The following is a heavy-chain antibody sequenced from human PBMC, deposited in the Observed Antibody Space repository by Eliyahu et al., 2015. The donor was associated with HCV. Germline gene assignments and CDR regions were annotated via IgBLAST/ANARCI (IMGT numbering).Heavy chain of an antibody. J-gene: IGHJ4*02. CDR1: GESFSGYS. D-gene: IGHD3-9*01. V-gene: IGHV4-34*01. Sequence: QVHLQQWGAGLLKPSXTLSLTCAVYGESFSGYSWSWIRQPPGKGLEWIGEINHSGSTNNNPSLKSRVTISVDTSKHQFSLRLSSVTAADTAVYYCARDYYDILTGSSPFDYWGQGILVTVSS. CDR2: INHSGST. CDR3: ARDYYDILTGSSPFDY.